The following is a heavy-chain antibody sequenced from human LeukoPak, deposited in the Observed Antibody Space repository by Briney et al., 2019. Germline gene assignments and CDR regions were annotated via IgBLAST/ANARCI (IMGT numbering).Heavy chain of an antibody. CDR3: ARVSNGGSSAGAFDI. J-gene: IGHJ3*02. V-gene: IGHV3-74*01. D-gene: IGHD4-23*01. Sequence: PGGSLRLSCAASGFTFSTFWMHWVRQAPGKGLVWVSRISTDGTNTDYSDSVMGRFTISRDNTKTTLYLQMNSLRAEDTAVYYCARVSNGGSSAGAFDIWGQGTMVTVS. CDR1: GFTFSTFW. CDR2: ISTDGTNT.